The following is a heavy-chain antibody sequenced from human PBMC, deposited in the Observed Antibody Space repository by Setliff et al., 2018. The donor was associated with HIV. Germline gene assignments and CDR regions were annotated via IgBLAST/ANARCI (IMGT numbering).Heavy chain of an antibody. Sequence: LSLTCVVSTYSISRGFYWAWIRQPPGKGLEWIGSIYHSGSTYYNPSLKSRVTISIDTSKNQFSLRLTSVTAADTAVYYCARLLPGDYYGSGSYFDYWGQGTLVTVSS. V-gene: IGHV4-38-2*01. D-gene: IGHD3-10*01. J-gene: IGHJ4*02. CDR3: ARLLPGDYYGSGSYFDY. CDR2: IYHSGST. CDR1: TYSISRGFY.